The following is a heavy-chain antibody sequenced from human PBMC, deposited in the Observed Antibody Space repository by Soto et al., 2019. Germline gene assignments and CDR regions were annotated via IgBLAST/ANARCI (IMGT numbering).Heavy chain of an antibody. J-gene: IGHJ4*02. V-gene: IGHV3-21*01. D-gene: IGHD6-13*01. CDR2: ISSSSSYI. Sequence: PGGSLRLSCAACGFTFSSYSMNWVRQAPGKGLEWVSSISSSSSYIYYADSVKGRFTISRDNAKNSLYLQMNSLRAEDKAVYYCARDSDSSSWSYHYWGQGTLVTVSS. CDR3: ARDSDSSSWSYHY. CDR1: GFTFSSYS.